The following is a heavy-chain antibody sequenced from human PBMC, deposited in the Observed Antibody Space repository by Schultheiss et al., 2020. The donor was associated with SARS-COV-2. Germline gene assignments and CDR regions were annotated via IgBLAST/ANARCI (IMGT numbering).Heavy chain of an antibody. Sequence: SETLSLTCAVYGGSFSAYYWNWIRQAPGKGLEWIGYIYYSGSTNYNPSLKSRVTISVDTSKNQFSLKLSSVTAADTAVYYCARMNYGDCFDYWGQGTLVTVSS. V-gene: IGHV4-59*01. J-gene: IGHJ4*02. D-gene: IGHD4-17*01. CDR1: GGSFSAYY. CDR2: IYYSGST. CDR3: ARMNYGDCFDY.